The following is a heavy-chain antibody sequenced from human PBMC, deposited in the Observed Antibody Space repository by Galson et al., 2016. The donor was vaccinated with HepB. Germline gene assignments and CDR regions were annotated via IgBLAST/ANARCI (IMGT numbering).Heavy chain of an antibody. CDR3: ALDPRGDYVLDV. CDR2: IIPMFGKT. D-gene: IGHD3-10*01. J-gene: IGHJ6*02. Sequence: VKVSCKASGGSFSSYAINWVRQAPGQGLEWMGGIIPMFGKTDYAQKFQGRVTITADESTTTAYMDLSRLRSGDTAVYYCALDPRGDYVLDVWGQGTTVTVSS. CDR1: GGSFSSYA. V-gene: IGHV1-69*01.